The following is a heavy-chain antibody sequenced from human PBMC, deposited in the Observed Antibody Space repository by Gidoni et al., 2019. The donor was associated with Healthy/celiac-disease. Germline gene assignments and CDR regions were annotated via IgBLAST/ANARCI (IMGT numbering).Heavy chain of an antibody. V-gene: IGHV1-46*04. CDR2: INPSGGST. D-gene: IGHD6-19*01. J-gene: IGHJ4*02. CDR1: GYTFTSYY. Sequence: QLQLVQSGAEVKKPWASVKVSCKASGYTFTSYYMHGVRQVPGQGLEWRGIINPSGGSTSYSQKLQGRVTMTRDTSTSTVYMQLSSLSSEDTDVYYCASGGCVFDYWGQGTLVTVYS. CDR3: ASGGCVFDY.